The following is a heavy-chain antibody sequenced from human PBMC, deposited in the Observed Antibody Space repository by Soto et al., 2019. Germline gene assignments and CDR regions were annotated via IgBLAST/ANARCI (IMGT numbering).Heavy chain of an antibody. D-gene: IGHD2-2*01. V-gene: IGHV1-69*06. Sequence: SVKVSCKASGGTFTNYAISWVRQAPGQGLEWMGGSLPIFGTANYAQKFQGRVTITADKATNTAYMEMSSLRSEDTAVYYCARESHDIAVAPVTVLGPFTWFDPWGQGTLVTVSS. CDR3: ARESHDIAVAPVTVLGPFTWFDP. CDR1: GGTFTNYA. CDR2: SLPIFGTA. J-gene: IGHJ5*02.